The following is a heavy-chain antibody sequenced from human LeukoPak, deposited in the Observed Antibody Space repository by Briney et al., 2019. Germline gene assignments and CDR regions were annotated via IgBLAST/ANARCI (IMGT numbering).Heavy chain of an antibody. V-gene: IGHV4-39*07. CDR3: ARYPLGSGNCWDAFDI. Sequence: SETLSLTCTVSGGSISSSSYYWGWIRQPPGKGLEWIGSIYYSGSTYYNPSFKSRVTISVDTSKNQFSLKLSSVTAADTAVYYCARYPLGSGNCWDAFDIWGQGTMVTVSS. J-gene: IGHJ3*02. CDR2: IYYSGST. CDR1: GGSISSSSYY. D-gene: IGHD3-22*01.